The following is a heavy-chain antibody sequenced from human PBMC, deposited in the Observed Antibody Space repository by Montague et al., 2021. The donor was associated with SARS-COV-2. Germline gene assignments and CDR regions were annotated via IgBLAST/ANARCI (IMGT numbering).Heavy chain of an antibody. J-gene: IGHJ6*02. CDR1: GFTLSSYG. CDR3: ARVASPDLLWFGEVYYQYGMDV. D-gene: IGHD3-10*01. CDR2: ISYDGSNK. V-gene: IGHV3-30-3*01. Sequence: SLRLSWAASGFTLSSYGMHWVRQAPGKGLEWVAVISYDGSNKYCADSVKGRFTISRDNSKNALYLQMNSLRAEDMAVYYCARVASPDLLWFGEVYYQYGMDVWGQGTTVTVSS.